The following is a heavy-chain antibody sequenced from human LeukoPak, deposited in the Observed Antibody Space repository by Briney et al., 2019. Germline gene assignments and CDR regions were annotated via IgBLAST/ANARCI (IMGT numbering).Heavy chain of an antibody. Sequence: GASVKVSCKASGYTFTKFGISWVRQAPGQEFEWMGWISPYNDNTNYAKKFQGRVTLTTDTSTSTAYMELRGLTSDDTAVYYCAREPSVLLFDYWGLGTLVTVSS. CDR3: AREPSVLLFDY. J-gene: IGHJ4*02. D-gene: IGHD2-15*01. CDR2: ISPYNDNT. V-gene: IGHV1-18*01. CDR1: GYTFTKFG.